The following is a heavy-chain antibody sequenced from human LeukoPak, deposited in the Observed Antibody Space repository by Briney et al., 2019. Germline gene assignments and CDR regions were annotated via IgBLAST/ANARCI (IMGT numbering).Heavy chain of an antibody. CDR1: GIAFSDKW. Sequence: HPGGSLRLSCAASGIAFSDKWMSWVRQAPGKGLEWVANIKHDGSDKYYVDSVKGRFTISRDNAKNSLYLQMNSLRVEDTAIYYCVRDEKKTGGDYWGQGTLVTVSS. CDR3: VRDEKKTGGDY. V-gene: IGHV3-7*01. J-gene: IGHJ4*02. CDR2: IKHDGSDK. D-gene: IGHD3-10*01.